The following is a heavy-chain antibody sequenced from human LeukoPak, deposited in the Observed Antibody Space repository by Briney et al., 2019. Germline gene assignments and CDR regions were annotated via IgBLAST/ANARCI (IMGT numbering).Heavy chain of an antibody. J-gene: IGHJ4*02. D-gene: IGHD1-26*01. CDR1: GGTFSSYA. CDR3: AIRLISGSYSKGDYFDY. Sequence: SVKVSCKASGGTFSSYAISWVRQAPGQGLEWMGRIIPILGIANYAQKFQGRVTITADKSTSTAYMELSSLRSEDTAVCYCAIRLISGSYSKGDYFDYWGQGTLVTVSS. V-gene: IGHV1-69*04. CDR2: IIPILGIA.